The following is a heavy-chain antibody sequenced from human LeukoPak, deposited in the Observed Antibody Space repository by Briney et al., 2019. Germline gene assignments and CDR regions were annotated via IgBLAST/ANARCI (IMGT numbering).Heavy chain of an antibody. D-gene: IGHD1-1*01. CDR2: IYHSGST. V-gene: IGHV4-30-2*02. CDR3: ASSSRPPKYNWGALGAFDI. J-gene: IGHJ3*02. Sequence: SQTLSLTCAVSGGSISSGGYSWSWIRQPPGKGLEWIGYIYHSGSTYYNPSLKSRVTISVDRSKNQFSLKLSSVTAADTAVYYCASSSRPPKYNWGALGAFDIWGQGTMVTVSS. CDR1: GGSISSGGYS.